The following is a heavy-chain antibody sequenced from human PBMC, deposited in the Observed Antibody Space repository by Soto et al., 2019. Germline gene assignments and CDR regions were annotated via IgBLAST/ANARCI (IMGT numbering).Heavy chain of an antibody. CDR2: INGDGSST. Sequence: EVQLVESGGDLVQPGGSLRLSCAASGFTFSNYWMHWVRQAPGKGLVWVSRINGDGSSTTYADSVQGRFTISRDNAKNTLYLQMNSLRVEDTAVYYCARAGYTRSWPMPGIWGQGTLVTVSS. V-gene: IGHV3-74*01. D-gene: IGHD6-13*01. CDR3: ARAGYTRSWPMPGI. CDR1: GFTFSNYW. J-gene: IGHJ4*02.